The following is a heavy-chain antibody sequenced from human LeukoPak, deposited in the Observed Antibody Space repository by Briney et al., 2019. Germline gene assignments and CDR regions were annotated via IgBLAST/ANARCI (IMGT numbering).Heavy chain of an antibody. D-gene: IGHD6-13*01. V-gene: IGHV3-21*01. CDR3: ASGAAAGTTRDY. Sequence: GGSLRLSCTASGFTFGDYPMSWVRQAPGKGLEWVSSISSSSSYIYYADSVKGRFTISRDNAKNSLYLQMNSLRAEDTAVYYCASGAAAGTTRDYWGQGTLVTVSS. CDR2: ISSSSSYI. J-gene: IGHJ4*02. CDR1: GFTFGDYP.